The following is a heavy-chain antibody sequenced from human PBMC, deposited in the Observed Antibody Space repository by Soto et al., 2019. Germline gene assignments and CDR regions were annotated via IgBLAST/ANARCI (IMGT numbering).Heavy chain of an antibody. CDR1: GFTFSSYA. Sequence: GGSLRLSCAASGFTFSSYAMSWVRQAPGKGLEWVSAISGSGGSTYYADSVKGRFTISRDNSKNTLYLQMNSLRAEDTAVYYCAKGETRLGNYAFALDYYYYYGMDVWGQGTTVTVSS. J-gene: IGHJ6*02. V-gene: IGHV3-23*01. CDR3: AKGETRLGNYAFALDYYYYYGMDV. CDR2: ISGSGGST. D-gene: IGHD4-4*01.